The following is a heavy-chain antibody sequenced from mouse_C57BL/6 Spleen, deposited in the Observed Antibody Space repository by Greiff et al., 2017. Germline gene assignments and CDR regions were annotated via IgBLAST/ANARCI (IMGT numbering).Heavy chain of an antibody. CDR1: GFTFSSYA. J-gene: IGHJ1*03. Sequence: EVQVVESGGGLVKPGGSLKLSCAASGFTFSSYAMSWVRQTPEKRLEWVATISDGGSYTYYPDNVKGRFTISRDNAKNNLYLQMSHLKSEDTAMYYCARSQYGSSYWYFDVWGTGTTVTVSS. D-gene: IGHD1-1*01. CDR2: ISDGGSYT. V-gene: IGHV5-4*01. CDR3: ARSQYGSSYWYFDV.